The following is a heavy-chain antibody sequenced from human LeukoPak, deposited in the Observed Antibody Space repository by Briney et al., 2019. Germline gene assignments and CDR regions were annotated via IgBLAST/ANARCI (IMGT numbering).Heavy chain of an antibody. D-gene: IGHD3-22*01. CDR2: IYSDGDT. V-gene: IGHV4-39*07. Sequence: PSETLSLTCTVSGDSINSGSYYWGWIRQTPGKRLEWIGNIYSDGDTSFNPSLKSRITMSVDTSRNQFSLRLNSVTAADTAVYFCARDSGFWLYWGQGILVSVSS. CDR1: GDSINSGSYY. CDR3: ARDSGFWLY. J-gene: IGHJ4*02.